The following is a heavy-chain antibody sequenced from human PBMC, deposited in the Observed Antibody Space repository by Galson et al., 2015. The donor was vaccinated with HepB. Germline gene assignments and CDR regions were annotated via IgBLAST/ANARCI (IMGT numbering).Heavy chain of an antibody. D-gene: IGHD3-22*01. CDR1: GFSLSTSGMC. CDR3: AREGDYYDSSGLQFGGGYYFDY. Sequence: PALVKPTQTLTLTCTFSGFSLSTSGMCVSWIRQPPGKALEWLARIDWDDDKYYSTSLKTRLTISKDTSKNQVVLTMTNMDPVDTATYYCAREGDYYDSSGLQFGGGYYFDYWGQGTLVTVSS. CDR2: IDWDDDK. V-gene: IGHV2-70*11. J-gene: IGHJ4*02.